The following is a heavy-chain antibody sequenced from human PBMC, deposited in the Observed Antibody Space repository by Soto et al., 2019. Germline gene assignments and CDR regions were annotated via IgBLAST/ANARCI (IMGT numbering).Heavy chain of an antibody. D-gene: IGHD6-19*01. Sequence: SETLSLTCAVSGGSISSSNWWSRVRQPPGKGLEWIGEIYHSGSTNYNPSLKSRVTISVDKSKNQFSLKLSSVTAADTAVYYCTRLGWWVRGYSSGTDFAYWGQGTLVTAPQ. CDR3: TRLGWWVRGYSSGTDFAY. CDR2: IYHSGST. CDR1: GGSISSSNW. J-gene: IGHJ4*02. V-gene: IGHV4-4*02.